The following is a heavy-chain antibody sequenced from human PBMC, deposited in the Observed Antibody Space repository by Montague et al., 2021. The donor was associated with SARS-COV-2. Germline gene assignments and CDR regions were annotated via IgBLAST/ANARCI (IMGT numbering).Heavy chain of an antibody. CDR1: GGSISSYY. V-gene: IGHV4-59*01. Sequence: SETLSLTCTVSGGSISSYYWSWIRQPPGKGLEWIGYIYYSGSTNXNPSLKSRVTISVDTSKNQFSLKLSSVTAADTAVYYCARGCRITFGRVIGWFSGFDYWGQGTLVTVSS. D-gene: IGHD3-16*02. CDR3: ARGCRITFGRVIGWFSGFDY. CDR2: IYYSGST. J-gene: IGHJ4*02.